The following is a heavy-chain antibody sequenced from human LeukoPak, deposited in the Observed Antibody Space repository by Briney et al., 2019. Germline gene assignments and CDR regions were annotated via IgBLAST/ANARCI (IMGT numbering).Heavy chain of an antibody. CDR2: ISSSSDYI. J-gene: IGHJ4*02. CDR3: ARAEVGLTAILDY. CDR1: GFTFSSYS. D-gene: IGHD1-26*01. V-gene: IGHV3-21*01. Sequence: GGSLRLSCAASGFTFSSYSMNWVRQAPGKGLEWVSSISSSSDYIYYADSVKGRFTISRDNAMNSLYLQMNSLRAEDTAVYYCARAEVGLTAILDYWGQGTLVTVSS.